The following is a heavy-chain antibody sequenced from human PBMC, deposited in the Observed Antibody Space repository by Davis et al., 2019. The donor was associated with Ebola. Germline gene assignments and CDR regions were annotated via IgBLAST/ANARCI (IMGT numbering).Heavy chain of an antibody. J-gene: IGHJ4*02. D-gene: IGHD1-7*01. CDR1: GGTFSSYA. Sequence: SVKVSCKASGGTFSSYAISWVRQAPGQGLEWMGGIIPIFGTANYAQKLQGRVTMTTDTSTSTAYMELRSLRSDDTAVYYCARAAGTAPFDYWGQGTLVTVSS. CDR3: ARAAGTAPFDY. V-gene: IGHV1-69*05. CDR2: IIPIFGTA.